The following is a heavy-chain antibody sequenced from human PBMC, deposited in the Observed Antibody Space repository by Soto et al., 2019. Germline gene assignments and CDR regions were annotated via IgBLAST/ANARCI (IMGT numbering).Heavy chain of an antibody. CDR3: ASLDGNSYDSSGYYYYYYGMDV. D-gene: IGHD3-22*01. CDR2: ISSSGSTI. Sequence: QVQLVESGGGLVKPGGSLRLSCAASGFTFSDYYMSWIRQAPGKGLAWVSYISSSGSTIYYADSVKGRFTISRDNAKNSLYLQMNSLRAEDTAVYYCASLDGNSYDSSGYYYYYYGMDVWGQGTTVTVSS. V-gene: IGHV3-11*01. CDR1: GFTFSDYY. J-gene: IGHJ6*02.